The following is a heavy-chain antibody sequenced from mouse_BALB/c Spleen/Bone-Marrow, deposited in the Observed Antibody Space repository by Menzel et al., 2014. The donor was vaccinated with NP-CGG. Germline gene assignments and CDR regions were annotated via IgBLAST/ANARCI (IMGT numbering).Heavy chain of an antibody. CDR3: ARSNWDGGNYFDY. CDR1: GYIFISYN. Sequence: QVQLQQSGAELVKPGASVKMSCKASGYIFISYNMHWVKQTPGQGLEWIGTIYPGSGDTSYNQKFKGKASLTADKSSSTAYMQLSSLTSEDSAVYYCARSNWDGGNYFDYWGQGTTLTVSS. J-gene: IGHJ2*01. V-gene: IGHV1-12*01. D-gene: IGHD4-1*01. CDR2: IYPGSGDT.